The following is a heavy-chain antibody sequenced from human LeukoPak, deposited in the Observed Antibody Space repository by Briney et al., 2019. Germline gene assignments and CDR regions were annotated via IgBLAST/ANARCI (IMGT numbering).Heavy chain of an antibody. V-gene: IGHV3-74*01. CDR2: INTDGGST. J-gene: IGHJ6*03. Sequence: PGGSLRLSCAASGFTFGSYWMHWVRQAPGKGLVWVSRINTDGGSTTYADSVKGRFTISRDNAKNTLYLQMNSLRAEDTAVYYCAKGTRRSDYYYYYMDVWGKGTTVTVSS. CDR1: GFTFGSYW. CDR3: AKGTRRSDYYYYYMDV.